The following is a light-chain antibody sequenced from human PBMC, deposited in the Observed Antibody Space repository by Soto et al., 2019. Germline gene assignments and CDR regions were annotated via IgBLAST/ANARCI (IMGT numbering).Light chain of an antibody. CDR2: EVS. Sequence: QSVLTQPASVSGSPGQSITISCTGTSSDVGTYNYVSWYQQHPGKAPKLMIYEVSNRPSGVSNRLSGSKSGNTASLTISGLQAEDEADYYCSSYTSSITYVFGTGTKVTVL. CDR1: SSDVGTYNY. V-gene: IGLV2-14*01. CDR3: SSYTSSITYV. J-gene: IGLJ1*01.